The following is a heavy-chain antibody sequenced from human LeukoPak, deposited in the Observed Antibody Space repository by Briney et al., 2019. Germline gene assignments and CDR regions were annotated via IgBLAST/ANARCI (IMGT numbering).Heavy chain of an antibody. CDR1: GYTFTDYY. J-gene: IGHJ4*02. D-gene: IGHD3-9*01. CDR2: INPNSGGT. V-gene: IGHV1-2*04. Sequence: ASVKVSCKASGYTFTDYYIHWVRQAPGQGLEWMGWINPNSGGTNYAQKFQGWVTMTRDTSISTAYMELSRLRSDDTAVYYCARPSDKDYFDYWGQGTLVTVSS. CDR3: ARPSDKDYFDY.